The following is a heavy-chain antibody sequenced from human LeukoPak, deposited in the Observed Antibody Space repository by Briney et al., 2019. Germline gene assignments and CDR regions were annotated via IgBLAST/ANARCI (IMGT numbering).Heavy chain of an antibody. Sequence: GGSLRLSCAASGFTFSIYSMNWVSQAPGKGLEWLASITSSSNYIYYADSVKGRITISRDNVQNSLYLQMNRLRAEDTALYYCARDRGYFDNWGQGTLVTVSS. CDR1: GFTFSIYS. CDR2: ITSSSNYI. J-gene: IGHJ4*02. V-gene: IGHV3-21*01. CDR3: ARDRGYFDN.